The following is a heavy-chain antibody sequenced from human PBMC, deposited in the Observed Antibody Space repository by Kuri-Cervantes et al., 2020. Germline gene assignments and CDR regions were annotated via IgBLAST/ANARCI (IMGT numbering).Heavy chain of an antibody. CDR3: ARAPSYYDILTGYYQPYYFDY. V-gene: IGHV4-61*01. CDR2: IYYSGST. D-gene: IGHD3-9*01. CDR1: GGSISSGSYY. J-gene: IGHJ4*02. Sequence: SETLSLTCTVSGGSISSGSYYWSWIRQPPGKGLEWIGYIYYSGSTNYNPSLKSRVTISVDRSKNQFSLKLSSVTAADTAVYYCARAPSYYDILTGYYQPYYFDYWGQGTLVTVSS.